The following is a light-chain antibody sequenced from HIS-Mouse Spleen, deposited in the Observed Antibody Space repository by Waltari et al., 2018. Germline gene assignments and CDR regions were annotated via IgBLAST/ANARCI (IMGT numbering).Light chain of an antibody. CDR3: QSYDSSLSGYVV. Sequence: QSALTQPTSVSGSPGQSITISCTGTSSYVGSYNLVSWYQQHPGKAPKLMIYEGSKRPSGVSNRFSGSKSGNTASLAITGLQAEDEADYYCQSYDSSLSGYVVFGGGTKLTVL. CDR2: EGS. V-gene: IGLV2-14*02. CDR1: SSYVGSYNL. J-gene: IGLJ2*01.